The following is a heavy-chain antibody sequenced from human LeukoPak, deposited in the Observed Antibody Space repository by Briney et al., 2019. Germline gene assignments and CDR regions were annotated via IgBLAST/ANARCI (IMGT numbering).Heavy chain of an antibody. CDR2: IYNSGST. CDR3: ASQYYYDSSGYYYDY. D-gene: IGHD3-22*01. Sequence: SETLSLTCTVSGGSISGYYWNWIRQSPGKGLERIGYIYNSGSTNYNPSLQSRVTISRDMSKNQFSLKLSSVTAADTAVYYCASQYYYDSSGYYYDYWGQGTLVTVSS. V-gene: IGHV4-59*01. J-gene: IGHJ4*02. CDR1: GGSISGYY.